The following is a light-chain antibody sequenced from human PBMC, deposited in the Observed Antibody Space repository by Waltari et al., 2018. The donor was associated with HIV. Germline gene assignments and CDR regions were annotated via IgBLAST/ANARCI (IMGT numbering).Light chain of an antibody. CDR2: GVT. CDR3: SSYTNRQTLA. CDR1: NNDIGSYDF. V-gene: IGLV2-14*01. Sequence: QSALTQPASMSGSPGPSITISCTGTNNDIGSYDFVSWYQQHPGEAPQRIIFGVTRRPSGVSSRFSGSKSGNTASLIISGLQADDEADYYCSSYTNRQTLAFGGGTKLTVL. J-gene: IGLJ3*02.